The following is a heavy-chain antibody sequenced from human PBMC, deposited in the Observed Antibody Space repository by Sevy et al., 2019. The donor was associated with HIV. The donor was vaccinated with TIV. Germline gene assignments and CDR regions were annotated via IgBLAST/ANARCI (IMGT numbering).Heavy chain of an antibody. CDR2: ISAGGGSI. J-gene: IGHJ6*02. V-gene: IGHV3-21*01. CDR1: GFTFSSYN. CDR3: ASDRRGGYYYYCLDV. D-gene: IGHD3-10*01. Sequence: GGSLRLSCAASGFTFSSYNMNWLRQAPGKGLEWVSSISAGGGSIYYADPVKGRFTISRDNAKNSLYLQMNSLRAEDTAVDYCASDRRGGYYYYCLDVWGQWTTVTVSS.